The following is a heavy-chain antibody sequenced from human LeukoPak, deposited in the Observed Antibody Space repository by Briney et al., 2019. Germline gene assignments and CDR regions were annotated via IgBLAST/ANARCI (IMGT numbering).Heavy chain of an antibody. CDR1: GFMFTKYA. CDR2: ISGDAEDT. J-gene: IGHJ4*02. V-gene: IGHV3-23*01. Sequence: GGSLRLSCAASGFMFTKYAMSWVRQAPGKGPEWVSAISGDAEDTYYADSVRGRFTVSRDNFKATLFLDMSSLRAEDTAAYYCAKSGFREGRPFDYWGQGTLVTVSS. D-gene: IGHD3-10*01. CDR3: AKSGFREGRPFDY.